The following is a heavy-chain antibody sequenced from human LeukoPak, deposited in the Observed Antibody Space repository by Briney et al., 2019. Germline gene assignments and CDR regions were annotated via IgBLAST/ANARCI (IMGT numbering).Heavy chain of an antibody. CDR2: ISSSSSYI. D-gene: IGHD2-15*01. CDR1: GFTFSSYS. CDR3: AREVAMWGYYYYMDV. Sequence: PGGSLRLSCAASGFTFSSYSMNWVRQAPGKGLEWVSSISSSSSYIYYADSVKGRFTISRDNAKNSLYLQMNSLRAEDTAVYYCAREVAMWGYYYYMDVWGKGTTVTVSS. V-gene: IGHV3-21*01. J-gene: IGHJ6*03.